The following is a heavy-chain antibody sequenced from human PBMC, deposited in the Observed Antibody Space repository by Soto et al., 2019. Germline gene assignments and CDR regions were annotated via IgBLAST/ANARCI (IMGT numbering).Heavy chain of an antibody. CDR3: AQGFSYYYGLDV. CDR1: GFTFSSYA. V-gene: IGHV3-23*01. J-gene: IGHJ6*02. Sequence: EVQLLESGGGLVQPGGSLRLSCAVSGFTFSSYAMSWVRQAPGKGLEWVSAISGSGSSTYYADSVKGRFTISRDNSKNTLYVQMNSLRAEDTAVYYCAQGFSYYYGLDVWGQGTTVTVSS. D-gene: IGHD3-16*01. CDR2: ISGSGSST.